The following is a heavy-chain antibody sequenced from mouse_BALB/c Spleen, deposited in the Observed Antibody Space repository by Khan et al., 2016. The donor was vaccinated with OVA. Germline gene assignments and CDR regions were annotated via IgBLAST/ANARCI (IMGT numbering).Heavy chain of an antibody. D-gene: IGHD2-1*01. CDR3: TRSGYGTFAY. Sequence: VQLQQSGAELVKPGASVRLSCQASGYTFTSYYLYWVKQRPGQGLEWIGDINPSNGGTNFNEKFKSKATLTVDKSSSTAYMQLSSLTSEDSAVYYCTRSGYGTFAYWGQGTLVTVSA. CDR1: GYTFTSYY. CDR2: INPSNGGT. V-gene: IGHV1S81*02. J-gene: IGHJ3*01.